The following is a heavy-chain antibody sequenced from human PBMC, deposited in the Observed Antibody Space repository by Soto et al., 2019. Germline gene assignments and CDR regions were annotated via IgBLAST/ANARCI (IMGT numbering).Heavy chain of an antibody. CDR1: GDSVSSNSAA. D-gene: IGHD6-13*01. CDR3: ARGVGKKSSSWLRSDWFDP. J-gene: IGHJ5*02. CDR2: TYYRSKWYN. Sequence: SQTLSLTCAISGDSVSSNSAAWNWIRQSPSRGLEWLGRTYYRSKWYNDYAVSVKSRITINPDTSKNQFSLQLNSVTPEDTAVYYCARGVGKKSSSWLRSDWFDPWGQGTLVTVS. V-gene: IGHV6-1*01.